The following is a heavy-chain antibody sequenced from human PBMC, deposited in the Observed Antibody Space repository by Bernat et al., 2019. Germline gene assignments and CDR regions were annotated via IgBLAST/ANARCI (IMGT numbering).Heavy chain of an antibody. J-gene: IGHJ4*02. CDR2: ISAYNGNT. CDR3: ARVAYYGSETEMGY. Sequence: QVQLVQSGAEVKKPGSSVKVSCKASGGTFSSYAISWVRQAPGQGLEWMGWISAYNGNTNYAQKLQGRVTMTTDTSTSTAYMELRSLRSDDTAVYYCARVAYYGSETEMGYWGQGTLDTVSS. V-gene: IGHV1-18*01. CDR1: GGTFSSYA. D-gene: IGHD3-10*01.